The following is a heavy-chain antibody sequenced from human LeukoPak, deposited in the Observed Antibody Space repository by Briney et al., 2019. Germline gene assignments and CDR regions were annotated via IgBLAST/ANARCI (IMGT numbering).Heavy chain of an antibody. CDR1: GFTFSSYE. Sequence: GGSLRLSCAASGFTFSSYEMNWVRQAPGKGLEWISYISSSGSTIYYVDSVKGRFTISRDNAKNSLYLQMNSLRAEDTAVYYCPRDSSGWYHWFDSWGQGTLVTVSS. V-gene: IGHV3-48*03. D-gene: IGHD6-19*01. CDR2: ISSSGSTI. CDR3: PRDSSGWYHWFDS. J-gene: IGHJ5*01.